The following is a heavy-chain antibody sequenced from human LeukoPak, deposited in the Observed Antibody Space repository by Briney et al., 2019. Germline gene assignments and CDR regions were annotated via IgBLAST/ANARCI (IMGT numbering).Heavy chain of an antibody. J-gene: IGHJ4*02. Sequence: GGSLRLSCAASGFTFSSFAMSWLRLAPGKGPHRVSSISNSGGGTYYAESVKGRFTISRDNSKNTLYLQMSSLRAEDTAIYYCARPAYSSSWYYFEYWGQGTLVTVSS. CDR1: GFTFSSFA. CDR3: ARPAYSSSWYYFEY. V-gene: IGHV3-23*01. D-gene: IGHD6-13*01. CDR2: ISNSGGGT.